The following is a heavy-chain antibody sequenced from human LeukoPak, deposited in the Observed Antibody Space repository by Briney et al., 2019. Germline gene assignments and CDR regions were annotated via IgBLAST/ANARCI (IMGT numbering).Heavy chain of an antibody. D-gene: IGHD6-19*01. CDR1: GFTFDDYT. CDR2: ISRDGGYT. J-gene: IGHJ4*02. CDR3: AKGTTMYGSGWYRQALRGHGGYFDS. Sequence: PGGSLRLSCAASGFTFDDYTMHWVRQAPGKGLGWVSLISRDGGYTNYADSVRGRFTISRDNSKNSLYLQMNSLTTEHTALYYCAKGTTMYGSGWYRQALRGHGGYFDSWGQGTLVTVSS. V-gene: IGHV3-43*01.